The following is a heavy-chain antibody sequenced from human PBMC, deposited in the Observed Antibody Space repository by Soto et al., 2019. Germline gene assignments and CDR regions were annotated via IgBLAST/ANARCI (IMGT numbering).Heavy chain of an antibody. CDR3: ARGGFVVVPAATKHYYYRMDV. Sequence: ASVKVSCKASGYTFTSYYMHWVRQAPGQGLEWMGIINPSGGSTSYAQKFQGRVTMTRDTSTSTVYMELSSLRSEDTAVYYCARGGFVVVPAATKHYYYRMDVCGQGTTVTVSS. CDR1: GYTFTSYY. D-gene: IGHD2-2*01. J-gene: IGHJ6*02. V-gene: IGHV1-46*01. CDR2: INPSGGST.